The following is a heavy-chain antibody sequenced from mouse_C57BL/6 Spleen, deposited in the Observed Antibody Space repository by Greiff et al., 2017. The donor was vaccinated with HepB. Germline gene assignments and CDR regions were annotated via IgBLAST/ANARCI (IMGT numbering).Heavy chain of an antibody. D-gene: IGHD1-1*01. Sequence: QVQLQQSGPELVKPGASVKISCKASGYSFTSYYIHWVKQRPGQGLEWIGWIYPGSGNTKYNEKFKGKATLTADTSSSTAYMQLSSLTSEDSAVYYCARDGYYGSSYDYFDYWGQGTTLTVSS. J-gene: IGHJ2*01. CDR1: GYSFTSYY. CDR2: IYPGSGNT. V-gene: IGHV1-66*01. CDR3: ARDGYYGSSYDYFDY.